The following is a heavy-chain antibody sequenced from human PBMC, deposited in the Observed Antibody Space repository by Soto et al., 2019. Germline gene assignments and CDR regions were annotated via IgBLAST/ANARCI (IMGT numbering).Heavy chain of an antibody. CDR1: GGSFDGYY. CDR2: IHHSGST. Sequence: SETLSLTCALYGGSFDGYYWSRIRQSPGKGLEWIGEIHHSGSTKYNPSLKSRVSLSVDTSTKQFSLKMTSMTAADRGVYYCVRGVDSWGGYLFWGHGTPVTGSS. V-gene: IGHV4-34*01. D-gene: IGHD3-3*01. J-gene: IGHJ4*01. CDR3: VRGVDSWGGYLF.